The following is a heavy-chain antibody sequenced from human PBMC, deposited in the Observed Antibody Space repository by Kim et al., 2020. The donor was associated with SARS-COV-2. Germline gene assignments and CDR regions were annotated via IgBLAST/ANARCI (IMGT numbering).Heavy chain of an antibody. J-gene: IGHJ4*02. Sequence: SETLSLTCTVSGGSISSRRYYWGWIRQPPGKGLEWIGSVRYSGSTNCNPSLKSRVTISVDTSKNQFSLKLSSVTAADTAVYYCARRRDTDGGYHFDYWGQGTLVTVSS. V-gene: IGHV4-39*01. CDR1: GGSISSRRYY. CDR2: VRYSGST. D-gene: IGHD5-12*01. CDR3: ARRRDTDGGYHFDY.